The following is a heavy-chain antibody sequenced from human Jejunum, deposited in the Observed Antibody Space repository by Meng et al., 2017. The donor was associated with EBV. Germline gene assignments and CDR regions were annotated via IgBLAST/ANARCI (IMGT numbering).Heavy chain of an antibody. Sequence: QVQLGRSGAEGKNPGASGRGSCQASEYIFTTYDLHWVRQAPGQRLEWMGWINGGATSTVYSQNFQGRLTIARDTSARTAFMELSSLTSEDTAVYYCARGVAAGFDYWGQGTLVTVSS. CDR1: EYIFTTYD. J-gene: IGHJ4*02. CDR2: INGGATST. D-gene: IGHD6-13*01. V-gene: IGHV1-3*01. CDR3: ARGVAAGFDY.